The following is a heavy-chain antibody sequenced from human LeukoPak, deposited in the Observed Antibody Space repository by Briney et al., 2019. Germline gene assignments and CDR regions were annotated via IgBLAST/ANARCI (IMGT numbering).Heavy chain of an antibody. D-gene: IGHD3-3*01. V-gene: IGHV1-8*03. J-gene: IGHJ4*02. CDR3: ARGRDFLSGYYSRFDS. CDR2: MNPNSGNT. CDR1: GYTFTSYD. Sequence: ASVMVSCKASGYTFTSYDINWVRQATGQGLEWMGWMNPNSGNTGYAQKFQGRVTITRNTSISTAYMELSSPRSEDTAVYYCARGRDFLSGYYSRFDSWGQGTLVTVSS.